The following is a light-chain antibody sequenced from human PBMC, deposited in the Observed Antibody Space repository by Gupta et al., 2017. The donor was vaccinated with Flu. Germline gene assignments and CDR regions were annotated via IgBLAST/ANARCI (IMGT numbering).Light chain of an antibody. J-gene: IGLJ1*01. CDR1: NLGEKY. CDR3: QAWDSSTGV. CDR2: QDS. Sequence: SYELTQPPSVSVSPGQPASITCSGDNLGEKYACWYQQKPGQSPVLVIYQDSQRPSGIPERFSFSNSENTATLTISGTQAMDEADYYCQAWDSSTGVFGTGTKVTVL. V-gene: IGLV3-1*01.